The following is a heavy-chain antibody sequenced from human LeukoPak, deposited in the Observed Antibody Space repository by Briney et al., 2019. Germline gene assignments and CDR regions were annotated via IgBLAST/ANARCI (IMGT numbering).Heavy chain of an antibody. V-gene: IGHV4-59*12. D-gene: IGHD7-27*01. J-gene: IGHJ6*03. CDR3: ASGTGYRLIYYYYYMDV. CDR1: GDSISSYY. CDR2: IYYSGST. Sequence: SETLSLTCTVSGDSISSYYWTWIRQPPGKGLEWIGYIYYSGSTYYNPSLKSRVTISVDTSKNQFSLKLSSVTAADTAVYYCASGTGYRLIYYYYYMDVWGKGTTVTVSS.